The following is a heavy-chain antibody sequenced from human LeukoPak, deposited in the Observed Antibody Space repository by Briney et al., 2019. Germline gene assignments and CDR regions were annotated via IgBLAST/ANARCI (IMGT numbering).Heavy chain of an antibody. V-gene: IGHV1-2*02. D-gene: IGHD6-13*01. CDR1: VYTFTGYY. J-gene: IGHJ5*02. Sequence: GASVKVSCKASVYTFTGYYMHWVRQAPGQGLAWMGWINPNSGDTNYAQKLQGRVTMTRDTSISTAYMELSRLKSDDTAVYYCARDSAGYSSSWLPFDLATWGQGTLVTVSS. CDR3: ARDSAGYSSSWLPFDLAT. CDR2: INPNSGDT.